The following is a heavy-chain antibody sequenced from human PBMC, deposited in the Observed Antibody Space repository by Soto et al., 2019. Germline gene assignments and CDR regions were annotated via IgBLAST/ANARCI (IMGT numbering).Heavy chain of an antibody. D-gene: IGHD1-20*01. CDR2: IIPILGIA. CDR3: ASAPNNIAVDY. J-gene: IGHJ4*02. Sequence: SAKPSCKASGYTFSKHYVHWVRQAPGQGLEWMGRIIPILGIANYAQKFQGRVTITADKSTSTAYMELSSLRSEDTAVYYCASAPNNIAVDYWGQGTLVTVSS. CDR1: GYTFSKHY. V-gene: IGHV1-69*02.